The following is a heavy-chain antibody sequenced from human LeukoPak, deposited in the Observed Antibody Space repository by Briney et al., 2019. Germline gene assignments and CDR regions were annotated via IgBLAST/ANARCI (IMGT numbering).Heavy chain of an antibody. J-gene: IGHJ4*02. CDR1: GGSFSGYY. Sequence: KASETLSLTCAVYGGSFSGYYWSWIRQPPGKGLEWIGEINHSGSTNYNPSLKSRVTISVDTSKNQFSLKLSSVTAADTAVYYCARHERPIGLDYWGQGTLVTVSS. CDR2: INHSGST. V-gene: IGHV4-34*01. CDR3: ARHERPIGLDY. D-gene: IGHD3-16*01.